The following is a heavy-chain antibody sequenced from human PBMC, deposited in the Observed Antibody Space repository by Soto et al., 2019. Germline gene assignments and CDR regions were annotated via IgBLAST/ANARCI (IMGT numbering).Heavy chain of an antibody. J-gene: IGHJ6*02. CDR3: VRDDYGLDV. CDR1: GFIVSSNY. V-gene: IGHV3-53*01. Sequence: GGSLRLSCAAPGFIVSSNYMSWVRQAPGKGLEWVSVIYSGGSANYADSVKGRFTISRDNSKNTVYLQMNSLRAEDTAVYYCVRDDYGLDVWGQGTAVTVSS. CDR2: IYSGGSA.